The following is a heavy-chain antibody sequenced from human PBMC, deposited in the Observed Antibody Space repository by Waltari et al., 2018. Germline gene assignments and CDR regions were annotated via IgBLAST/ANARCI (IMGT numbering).Heavy chain of an antibody. CDR2: INSDGSST. D-gene: IGHD3-10*01. CDR3: TRALWLGELYDY. Sequence: EVQLDESVGGLVQPGGSLRLSCSASGFTFTRYLMNWVRQAPGKGLVWVARINSDGSSTTYADSVKGRFTISRDNAKNTVYLQMNSLRVEDTAVYYCTRALWLGELYDYWGQGTLVTVSS. J-gene: IGHJ4*02. V-gene: IGHV3-74*01. CDR1: GFTFTRYL.